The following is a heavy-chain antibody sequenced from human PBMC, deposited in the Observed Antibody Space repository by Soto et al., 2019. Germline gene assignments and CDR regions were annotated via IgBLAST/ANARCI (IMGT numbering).Heavy chain of an antibody. D-gene: IGHD2-2*01. Sequence: LSLTCAVYGGSFSGYYWSWIRQPPGKGLEWIGEINHSGSTNYNPSLKSRVTISVDTSKNQFSLKLSSVTAADTAVYYCARERLGYCSSISCYQYGMDVWGQGTTVTVSS. V-gene: IGHV4-34*01. CDR2: INHSGST. CDR3: ARERLGYCSSISCYQYGMDV. J-gene: IGHJ6*02. CDR1: GGSFSGYY.